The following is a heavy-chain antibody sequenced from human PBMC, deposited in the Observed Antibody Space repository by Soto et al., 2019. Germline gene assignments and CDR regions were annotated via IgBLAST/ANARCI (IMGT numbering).Heavy chain of an antibody. J-gene: IGHJ1*01. CDR1: GYTFTSYG. CDR3: ARETRDCSSTSCYTIAEYFQH. CDR2: ISAYNGNT. D-gene: IGHD2-2*02. Sequence: QVQLVQSGAEVKKPGASVKVSCKASGYTFTSYGISWVRQAPGQGLEWMGWISAYNGNTNYAQKLQGRVTMTTDTSTSTAYMELRSLRSDDTAMYYCARETRDCSSTSCYTIAEYFQHWGQGTLVTVSS. V-gene: IGHV1-18*01.